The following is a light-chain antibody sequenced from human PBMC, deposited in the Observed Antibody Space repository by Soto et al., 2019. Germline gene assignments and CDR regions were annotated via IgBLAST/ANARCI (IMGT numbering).Light chain of an antibody. Sequence: DIVRTQSPDSLAVSMGERAPINCKSRQSVSYTSGGKNYLAWYQQKPGQPPQLLISWASTRESGVPDRFSGSGSVRDYTLTISSLQAAYVAVYYCQQYYSNSYTFGQGTKLEIK. CDR1: QSVSYTSGGKNY. CDR2: WAS. CDR3: QQYYSNSYT. V-gene: IGKV4-1*01. J-gene: IGKJ2*01.